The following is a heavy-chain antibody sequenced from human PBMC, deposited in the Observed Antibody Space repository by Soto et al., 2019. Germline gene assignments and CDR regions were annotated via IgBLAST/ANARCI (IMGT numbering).Heavy chain of an antibody. V-gene: IGHV3-11*01. Sequence: PGGSLSLSCAASGFTFSKYTMTWISRAPGKRLEWISCISGNGEIIQYAASARGRFTISRDNAENSVYLEMDSLRAEDTALYYCARDVDADFRTDFDYWGRGTLVTVS. CDR1: GFTFSKYT. D-gene: IGHD4-17*01. CDR3: ARDVDADFRTDFDY. J-gene: IGHJ4*02. CDR2: ISGNGEII.